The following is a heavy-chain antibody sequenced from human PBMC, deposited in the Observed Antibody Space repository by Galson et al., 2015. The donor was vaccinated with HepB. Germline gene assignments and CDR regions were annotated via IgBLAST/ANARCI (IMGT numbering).Heavy chain of an antibody. J-gene: IGHJ5*02. CDR1: GYTFTDYY. CDR3: ARSLIVAIPRDWFDP. V-gene: IGHV1-2*02. CDR2: INPHSGDT. Sequence: SVKVSCKASGYTFTDYYMHWVRQAPGQGLEWMGWINPHSGDTNYAQKFQGRVTMTRDTSLSTAYMELSRLISDDTAVYYCARSLIVAIPRDWFDPWGQGTLVTVSS. D-gene: IGHD5-12*01.